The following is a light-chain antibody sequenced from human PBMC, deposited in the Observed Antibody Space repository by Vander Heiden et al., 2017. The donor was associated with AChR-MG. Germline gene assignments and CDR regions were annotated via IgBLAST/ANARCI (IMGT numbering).Light chain of an antibody. J-gene: IGKJ1*01. CDR3: QQPSNWLTWT. CDR2: DAS. V-gene: IGKV3-11*01. Sequence: EIVLTQSPATLSLSPGERATLSCRASQSVSSYLAWYQQKPGQAPRLLIYDASNRATGIPARFSGSGSGTDFTLTISSLEPEDFAVYYCQQPSNWLTWTFGQGTKVEIK. CDR1: QSVSSY.